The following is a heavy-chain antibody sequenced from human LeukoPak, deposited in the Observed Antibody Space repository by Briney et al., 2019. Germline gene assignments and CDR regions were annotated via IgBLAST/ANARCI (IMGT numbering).Heavy chain of an antibody. J-gene: IGHJ1*01. D-gene: IGHD3-16*01. V-gene: IGHV5-51*01. CDR3: ARHTGEGSHFQH. Sequence: GESLKISCKGSGYSFTTHWIGWVRQMPGKGLEWMGIIYPDDSNTRYSPSFRGQVIISADKSIRTAYLQWTSLKASDTAMYYCARHTGEGSHFQHWGQGSLVTVSS. CDR1: GYSFTTHW. CDR2: IYPDDSNT.